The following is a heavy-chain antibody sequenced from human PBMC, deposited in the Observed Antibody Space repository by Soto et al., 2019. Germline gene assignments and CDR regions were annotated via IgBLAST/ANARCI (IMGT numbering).Heavy chain of an antibody. V-gene: IGHV4-30-2*01. Sequence: SETLSLTCAVSGGSISSGGYSWSWIRQPPGKGLEWIGYIYHSGSTYYNPSLKSRVTISVDRSKNQFSLKLSSVTAADTAVYYCARYRFGGSLTYYFDYRGQGTLVTVSS. CDR3: ARYRFGGSLTYYFDY. J-gene: IGHJ4*02. D-gene: IGHD5-12*01. CDR2: IYHSGST. CDR1: GGSISSGGYS.